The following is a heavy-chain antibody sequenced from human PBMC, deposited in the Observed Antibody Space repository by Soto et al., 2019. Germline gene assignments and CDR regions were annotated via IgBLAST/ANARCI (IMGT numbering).Heavy chain of an antibody. D-gene: IGHD2-2*01. CDR1: GFTFSNAW. V-gene: IGHV3-15*01. CDR3: TTDNCSTHSRYHPGRMDV. J-gene: IGHJ6*02. Sequence: PGGSLRLSCAASGFTFSNAWMSWVRQAPGKGLEWVGRIKSKTDGGTTDYAAPVKGRFTISRDDSKNTLYLQMNSLKTEDTAVYYCTTDNCSTHSRYHPGRMDVSGQGKTVTVSS. CDR2: IKSKTDGGTT.